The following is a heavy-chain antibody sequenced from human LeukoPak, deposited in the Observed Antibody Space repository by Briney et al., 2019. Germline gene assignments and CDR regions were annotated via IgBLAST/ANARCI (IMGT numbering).Heavy chain of an antibody. CDR3: ASRPYDNSGYYYV. J-gene: IGHJ4*02. Sequence: GGSLRLSCTASGFIFSSYAMTWVRQAPGRGLEWVSGIDNSGGVTYYADSVRGRFTISRDNAKNSLYLQMNNLRAGDTAVYYCASRPYDNSGYYYVWGQGTLVTVSS. CDR1: GFIFSSYA. CDR2: IDNSGGVT. D-gene: IGHD3-22*01. V-gene: IGHV3-23*01.